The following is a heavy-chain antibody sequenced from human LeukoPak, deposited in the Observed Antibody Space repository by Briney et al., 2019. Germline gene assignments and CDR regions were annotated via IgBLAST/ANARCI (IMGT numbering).Heavy chain of an antibody. Sequence: SETLSLTCTVSGGSISSYYWSWIRQPAGKGLEWTGRIYTSGSTNYNPSLKSRVTMSVDTSKNQFSLKLSSVTAADTAVYYCARGARLLWFGELLSPYYYYYMDVWGKGTTVTISS. CDR2: IYTSGST. V-gene: IGHV4-4*07. D-gene: IGHD3-10*01. CDR3: ARGARLLWFGELLSPYYYYYMDV. J-gene: IGHJ6*03. CDR1: GGSISSYY.